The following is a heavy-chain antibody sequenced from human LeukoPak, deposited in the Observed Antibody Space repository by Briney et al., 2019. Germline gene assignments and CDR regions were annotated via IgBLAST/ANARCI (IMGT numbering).Heavy chain of an antibody. CDR2: INHSGST. V-gene: IGHV4-34*01. CDR3: ARVRQQLVPAYFDY. CDR1: GGSFSGYY. J-gene: IGHJ4*02. Sequence: PSETLSLTCAVYGGSFSGYYWSWIRQPPGKGLEWIGEINHSGSTNYNPSLKSRVTISVDTSKNQFSLKLSSVTAADTAVYCCARVRQQLVPAYFDYWGQGTLVTVSS. D-gene: IGHD6-13*01.